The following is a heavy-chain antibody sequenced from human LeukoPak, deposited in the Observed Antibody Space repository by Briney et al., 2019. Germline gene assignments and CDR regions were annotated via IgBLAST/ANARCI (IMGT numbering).Heavy chain of an antibody. V-gene: IGHV3-23*01. CDR3: ARGPPRPRYYYYYYYLDV. Sequence: GGSMSLSCAASGLTLSSYAMSWVSPAQGKGMEWDSAVSGSGGSTYYADSVKSRFTIARDNSKNTLYLQMNSLRVEDTAVYYCARGPPRPRYYYYYYYLDVWGKGTTVTISS. D-gene: IGHD6-25*01. CDR1: GLTLSSYA. CDR2: VSGSGGST. J-gene: IGHJ6*03.